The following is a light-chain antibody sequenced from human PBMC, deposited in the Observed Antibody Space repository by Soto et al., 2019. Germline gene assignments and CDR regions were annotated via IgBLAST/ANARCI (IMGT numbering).Light chain of an antibody. V-gene: IGLV6-57*04. Sequence: NFMLTQPHSVSESPGKTVTISCTRSSGGIPSNYVQWYQQRPGSAPTTVIYEDNQRPSGVPDRFSGSIDSSSNSASLTISGLKTEDEADYYCQSYDSSNPVVFGGGTKLTVL. CDR2: EDN. CDR3: QSYDSSNPVV. J-gene: IGLJ2*01. CDR1: SGGIPSNY.